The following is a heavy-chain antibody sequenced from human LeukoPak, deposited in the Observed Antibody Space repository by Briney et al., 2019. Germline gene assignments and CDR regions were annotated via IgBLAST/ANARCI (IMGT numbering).Heavy chain of an antibody. CDR3: AKSPRLREDYLDY. V-gene: IGHV3-23*01. CDR1: GFTFYNYA. J-gene: IGHJ4*02. D-gene: IGHD1-26*01. CDR2: ISGSGGST. Sequence: PGGSLRLSCAASGFTFYNYAMSWVRQAPGKGLEWVSAISGSGGSTYYADSVKGRFTISRDNSKNTLYLQMNSLRAEDTAVYYCAKSPRLREDYLDYWGQGTLVTVSS.